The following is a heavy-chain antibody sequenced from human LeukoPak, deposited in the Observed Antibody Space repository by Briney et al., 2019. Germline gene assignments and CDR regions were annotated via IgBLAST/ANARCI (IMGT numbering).Heavy chain of an antibody. CDR2: INHSGRT. CDR3: ARDLGYRYFDY. V-gene: IGHV4-34*01. J-gene: IGHJ4*02. D-gene: IGHD3-16*02. CDR1: GGSLSGYY. Sequence: SETLSLTCAVYGGSLSGYYSSWIRHPPGRGREWIGEINHSGRTDYNPALKGRFTISVDTSKNQFSLRLSSVTAADTAVYYCARDLGYRYFDYWGQGTLVTVSS.